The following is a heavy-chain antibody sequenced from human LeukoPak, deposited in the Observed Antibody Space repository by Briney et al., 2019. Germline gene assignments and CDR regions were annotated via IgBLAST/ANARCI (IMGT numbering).Heavy chain of an antibody. D-gene: IGHD2-21*02. V-gene: IGHV4-59*11. CDR1: GGSISSRY. CDR2: IHYSGRT. CDR3: ARGAYCGGDCYSPGFDY. J-gene: IGHJ4*02. Sequence: SETLSLTCTVSGGSISSRYWNWIRQSPGKGLEWIGYIHYSGRTNYNPSLQSRVTMSVDTSKNQFSLVLTSVSAADTAVYYCARGAYCGGDCYSPGFDYWGQGTLVTVSP.